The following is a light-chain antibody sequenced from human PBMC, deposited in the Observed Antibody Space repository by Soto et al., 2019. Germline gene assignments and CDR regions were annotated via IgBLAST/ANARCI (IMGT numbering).Light chain of an antibody. CDR2: KNY. V-gene: IGLV1-47*01. CDR1: SSNIGSTY. J-gene: IGLJ3*02. Sequence: QSVLTQPPSASGTPGQRVTISCSGGSSNIGSTYVYWYQHLPGTAPKLLIYKNYQRPSGVPDRFSGSKSGTSASLAISGLRSEDEADYYCATWDDSLSAWVFGGGTKRPS. CDR3: ATWDDSLSAWV.